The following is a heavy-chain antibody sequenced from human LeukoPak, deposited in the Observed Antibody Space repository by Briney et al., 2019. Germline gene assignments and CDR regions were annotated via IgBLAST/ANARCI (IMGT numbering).Heavy chain of an antibody. CDR1: GFTVSSNY. J-gene: IGHJ4*02. D-gene: IGHD4-23*01. Sequence: GGSLRLSCAASGFTVSSNYMSWVRQSPGKGLEWVANIKQDGSEKNYVDSVKGRFSISRDSAKNSLYLQMNSLRAEDTAVYYCALYGANDGASDYWGQGTLVTVSS. V-gene: IGHV3-7*02. CDR2: IKQDGSEK. CDR3: ALYGANDGASDY.